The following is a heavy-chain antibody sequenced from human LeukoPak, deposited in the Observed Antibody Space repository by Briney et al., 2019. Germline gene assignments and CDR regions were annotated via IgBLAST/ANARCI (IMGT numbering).Heavy chain of an antibody. D-gene: IGHD3-22*01. J-gene: IGHJ6*02. CDR3: AREGEYDFDSSGYSYYYYSMDV. CDR1: GGSFTRNTYY. V-gene: IGHV4-39*02. Sequence: SETLSLTCTVSGGSFTRNTYYWAWIRQPPGKGLEWIGTIFYGGRSYYNPSLKSRVTISVDTSKSQFSLKLNSVTAADTAVYYCAREGEYDFDSSGYSYYYYSMDVWGQGTTVTVSS. CDR2: IFYGGRS.